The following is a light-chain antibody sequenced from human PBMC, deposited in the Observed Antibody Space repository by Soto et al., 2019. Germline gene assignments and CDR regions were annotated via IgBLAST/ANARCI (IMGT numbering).Light chain of an antibody. CDR3: HHYET. J-gene: IGKJ1*01. V-gene: IGKV3-20*01. Sequence: EIVLTQSPGTLYSSPGERATLSCRASQSVSSGYLAWYQQRPGQAPRLLIYGASTRATGIPDRFSGSGSGTEFTLTISRLEPEDFTVYYCHHYETFGQGTKVDIK. CDR1: QSVSSGY. CDR2: GAS.